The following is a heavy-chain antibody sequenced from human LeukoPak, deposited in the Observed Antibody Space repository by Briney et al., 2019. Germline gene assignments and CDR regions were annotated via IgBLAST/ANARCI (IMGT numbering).Heavy chain of an antibody. D-gene: IGHD3-22*01. Sequence: GGSLRLSCAASGFTFSSYSMNWVRQAPGKGLEWVSYISSSSSTIYYADSVKGRFTISRDNAKNSLYLQMNSLRAEDTAVYYCARRSYYYDSSGYYSLAHFDYWGQGTLVTVSS. CDR2: ISSSSSTI. CDR3: ARRSYYYDSSGYYSLAHFDY. V-gene: IGHV3-48*01. CDR1: GFTFSSYS. J-gene: IGHJ4*02.